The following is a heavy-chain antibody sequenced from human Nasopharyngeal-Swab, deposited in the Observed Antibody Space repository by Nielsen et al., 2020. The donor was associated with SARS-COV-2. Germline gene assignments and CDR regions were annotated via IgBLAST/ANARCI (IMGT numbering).Heavy chain of an antibody. Sequence: GESLKISCAASGFTFSSYGMHWVRQAPGKGLEWVAVIWYDGSNKYYADSVKGRFTISRDNSKNTLYLQMNSLRAEDKAVYYCARGGSYGAFDIWGQGTMVTVSS. CDR2: IWYDGSNK. J-gene: IGHJ3*02. V-gene: IGHV3-33*01. D-gene: IGHD1-26*01. CDR3: ARGGSYGAFDI. CDR1: GFTFSSYG.